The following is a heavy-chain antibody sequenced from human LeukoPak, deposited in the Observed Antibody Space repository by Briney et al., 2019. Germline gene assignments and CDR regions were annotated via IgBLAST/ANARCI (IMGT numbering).Heavy chain of an antibody. D-gene: IGHD5-18*01. J-gene: IGHJ4*02. CDR3: ASKNRGRRTGGGVYSYFIG. V-gene: IGHV4-39*07. CDR2: IFYSGST. Sequence: SETLSLTCTVSGGSISTSNYYWGWIRQPPGKGLEWIGNIFYSGSTYYNPSLKSRVTISVDTSKNQFSLKLSSVTAADTAVYYCASKNRGRRTGGGVYSYFIGWGQGTLVTVSS. CDR1: GGSISTSNYY.